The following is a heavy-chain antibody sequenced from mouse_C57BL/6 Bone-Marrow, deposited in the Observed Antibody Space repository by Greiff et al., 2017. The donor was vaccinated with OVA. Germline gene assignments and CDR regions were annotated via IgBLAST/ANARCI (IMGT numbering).Heavy chain of an antibody. CDR1: GFNIKNTY. CDR3: ARGDYGSGGSLYAMDY. J-gene: IGHJ4*01. Sequence: VQLKQSVAELVRPGASVKLSCTASGFNIKNTYMHWVKQRPEQGLEWIGRIDPANGNTKYAPKFQGKATITADTSSNTAYLQLSSLTSEDTAIYYCARGDYGSGGSLYAMDYWGQGTSVTVSS. CDR2: IDPANGNT. D-gene: IGHD1-1*01. V-gene: IGHV14-3*01.